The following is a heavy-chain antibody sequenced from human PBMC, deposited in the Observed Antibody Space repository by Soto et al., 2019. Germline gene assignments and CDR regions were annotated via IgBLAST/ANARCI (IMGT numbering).Heavy chain of an antibody. V-gene: IGHV1-18*01. J-gene: IGHJ6*02. CDR1: GYTFTSYG. D-gene: IGHD3-10*01. CDR2: ISAYNGNT. Sequence: QVQLVQSGAEVKKPGASVKVSCKASGYTFTSYGISWVRQAPGQGLEWMGWISAYNGNTNYSQKLQGRVTITTDTSTRTAYRELRSLGSDDTAVYYCARDQVLWCGGEYGMDVWGQVTTVTAS. CDR3: ARDQVLWCGGEYGMDV.